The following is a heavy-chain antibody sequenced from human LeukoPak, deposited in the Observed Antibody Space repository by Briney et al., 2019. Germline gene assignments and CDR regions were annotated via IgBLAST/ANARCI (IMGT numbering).Heavy chain of an antibody. CDR1: GFTFSSYS. V-gene: IGHV3-48*04. D-gene: IGHD3-10*01. J-gene: IGHJ4*02. CDR3: ARDVRDYYGSGSYDY. CDR2: ISSSSSTI. Sequence: GGSLRLSCAASGFTFSSYSMNWVRQAPGKGLEWVSYISSSSSTIYYADSVKGRFTISRDNAKNSLYLQMNSLRAEDTAVYYCARDVRDYYGSGSYDYWGQGTLVTVSS.